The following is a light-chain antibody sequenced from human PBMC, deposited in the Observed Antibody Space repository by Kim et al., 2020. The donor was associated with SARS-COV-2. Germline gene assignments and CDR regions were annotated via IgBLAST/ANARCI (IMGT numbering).Light chain of an antibody. J-gene: IGLJ2*01. CDR1: GIGSKS. CDR2: YDS. V-gene: IGLV3-21*04. Sequence: PGKQARITCGGTGIGSKSVHWYKPKPGQAPVLVISYDSVRPSGIPERFSGSNSGNTATVTISRVEAGDEADYYCQVWDSSDDHRVVFGGGTQLTVL. CDR3: QVWDSSDDHRVV.